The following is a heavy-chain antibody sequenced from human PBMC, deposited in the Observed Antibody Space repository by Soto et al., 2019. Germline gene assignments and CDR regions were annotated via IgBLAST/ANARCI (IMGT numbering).Heavy chain of an antibody. CDR2: FNYSGNT. J-gene: IGHJ6*02. CDR3: TRVNYYASEIVLYCMDV. CDR1: GGFISASSHY. Sequence: SETLSLTCTVSGGFISASSHYWVWLRHPPGKELEGRMSFNYSGNTNSNSSHKSRVTMSVNTSKNPFSLKLSSMSAADTAIDHCTRVNYYASEIVLYCMDVWGQGTTVTVSS. D-gene: IGHD3-10*01. V-gene: IGHV4-39*01.